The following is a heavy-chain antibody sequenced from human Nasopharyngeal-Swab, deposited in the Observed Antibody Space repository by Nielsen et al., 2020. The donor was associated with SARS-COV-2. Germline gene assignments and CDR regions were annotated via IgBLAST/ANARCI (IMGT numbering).Heavy chain of an antibody. J-gene: IGHJ6*02. CDR3: ARDGRRGYDMDV. CDR2: ITGNSRTT. CDR1: GFTFSTYS. Sequence: GESLKISCVASGFTFSTYSMNWVRQAPGKGLEWVSHITGNSRTTFYANSVKGRFSISRDNAKNSLYLQMNSLRDEDTAVYYCARDGRRGYDMDVWGQGTTVTVSS. V-gene: IGHV3-48*02. D-gene: IGHD1-26*01.